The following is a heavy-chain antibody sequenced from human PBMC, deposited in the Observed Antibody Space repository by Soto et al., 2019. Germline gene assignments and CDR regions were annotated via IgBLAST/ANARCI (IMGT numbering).Heavy chain of an antibody. J-gene: IGHJ4*02. Sequence: QVQLQESGPGLVKPSETLSLTCTVSDGSISPYHWSWIRQPPGKGLEWIGYISYSGSTNFNPSLKGRVTLSMDTSKNQVSLRLSSVTAADTAVYFCARGRRYSAYDFEYWGRGALVTVSS. V-gene: IGHV4-59*01. CDR2: ISYSGST. CDR3: ARGRRYSAYDFEY. CDR1: DGSISPYH. D-gene: IGHD5-12*01.